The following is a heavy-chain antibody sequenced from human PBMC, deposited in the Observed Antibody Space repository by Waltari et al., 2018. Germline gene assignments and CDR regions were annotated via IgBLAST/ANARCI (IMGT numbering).Heavy chain of an antibody. CDR2: INHSGTT. Sequence: QVQLQQWGAGLLKPSETLSLTCAVYGGSFSGYYWSWIRQPPGKGLEWIGEINHSGTTNYNPSLKSRVTISVDTSKNQFSLKLSSVTAADTAVYYCARDYSDSEIFTYYYGMDVWGQGTTVTVSS. D-gene: IGHD3-22*01. CDR3: ARDYSDSEIFTYYYGMDV. V-gene: IGHV4-34*01. CDR1: GGSFSGYY. J-gene: IGHJ6*02.